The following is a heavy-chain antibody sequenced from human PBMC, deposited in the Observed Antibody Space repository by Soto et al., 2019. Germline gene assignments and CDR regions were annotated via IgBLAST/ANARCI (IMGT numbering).Heavy chain of an antibody. Sequence: QVQLQESGPGLVKPSQTLSLTCTASGGYISDGYYYWSWIGQAPGKGLEWSGHIYDSGNTYNNRSLTSLITISLHPSENPSSLTLNSVTAADTAVYYCASGLSRDTGDQWGQGTLVTVSS. CDR2: IYDSGNT. J-gene: IGHJ4*02. CDR1: GGYISDGYYY. D-gene: IGHD5-18*01. CDR3: ASGLSRDTGDQ. V-gene: IGHV4-30-4*01.